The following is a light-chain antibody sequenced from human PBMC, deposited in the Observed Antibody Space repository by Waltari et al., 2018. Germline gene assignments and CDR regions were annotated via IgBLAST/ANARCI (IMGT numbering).Light chain of an antibody. Sequence: DIQMTQSPSSLSASVGDRVAITCRASQSISTYLNWYQQRPGKAPKLRIYAASSLQSGVPSRFSGSGSGTDFTLTITSLRPEDFATYFCQQSSSTPGTFGQGTKVEIK. CDR2: AAS. CDR3: QQSSSTPGT. J-gene: IGKJ1*01. CDR1: QSISTY. V-gene: IGKV1-39*01.